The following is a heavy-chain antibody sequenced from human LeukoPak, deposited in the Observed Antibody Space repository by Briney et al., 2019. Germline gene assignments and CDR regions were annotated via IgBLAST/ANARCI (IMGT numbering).Heavy chain of an antibody. CDR3: AREGSRSSWYYFDY. CDR2: IYASGST. CDR1: GGSISNYY. Sequence: SETRSLTCSVSGGSISNYYWSWIRQPAGKGLEWIGRIYASGSTNYNPSLKSRVTISVDTSKNQFSLKLSSVTAADTAVCYCAREGSRSSWYYFDYWGQGTLVTVSS. V-gene: IGHV4-4*07. J-gene: IGHJ4*02. D-gene: IGHD6-13*01.